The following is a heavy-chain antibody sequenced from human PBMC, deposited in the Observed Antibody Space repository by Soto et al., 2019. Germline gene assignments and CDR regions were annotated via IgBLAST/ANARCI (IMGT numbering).Heavy chain of an antibody. V-gene: IGHV3-53*04. Sequence: PGGSLRLSCAASGFTVSSNYMSWVRQAPGKGLERVSVIYSGGSTYYADSVKGRFTISRHNSKNTLYLQMNSLRAEDTAVYYCARGAAAGDFDYWGQGTLVTVSS. J-gene: IGHJ4*02. CDR3: ARGAAAGDFDY. CDR2: IYSGGST. D-gene: IGHD6-13*01. CDR1: GFTVSSNY.